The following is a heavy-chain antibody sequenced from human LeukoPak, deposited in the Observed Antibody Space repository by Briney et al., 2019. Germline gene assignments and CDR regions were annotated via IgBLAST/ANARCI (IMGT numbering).Heavy chain of an antibody. D-gene: IGHD6-19*01. J-gene: IGHJ6*03. Sequence: GGSLRLSCAASGFTFSSYPMSWVRQAPGKGLEWVSVISGSSDSTHYADSVKGRFTISRDYAKNTLYLQMNSLRDDDTAVYYCLTRSLVAVPGNHYMDVWGKGTTVTVSS. CDR1: GFTFSSYP. V-gene: IGHV3-23*01. CDR2: ISGSSDST. CDR3: LTRSLVAVPGNHYMDV.